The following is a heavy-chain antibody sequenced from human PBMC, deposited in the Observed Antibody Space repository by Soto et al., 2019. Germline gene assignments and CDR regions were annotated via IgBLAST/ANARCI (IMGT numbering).Heavy chain of an antibody. J-gene: IGHJ4*02. CDR2: IYHSGST. Sequence: QLQLQESGSGLVKPSQTLSLTCAVSGGSISSGGYSWSWIRQPPGKGLEWIGYIYHSGSTYYNPSLRSRVTISVDRSKNQFSLKLSSVAAADTAVYYCARENIGAARPEKIVGNSFDYWGQGTLVTVSS. V-gene: IGHV4-30-2*01. CDR3: ARENIGAARPEKIVGNSFDY. D-gene: IGHD6-6*01. CDR1: GGSISSGGYS.